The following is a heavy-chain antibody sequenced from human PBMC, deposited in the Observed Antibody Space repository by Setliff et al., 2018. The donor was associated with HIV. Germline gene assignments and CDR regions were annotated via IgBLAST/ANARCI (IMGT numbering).Heavy chain of an antibody. V-gene: IGHV3-23*01. J-gene: IGHJ4*02. CDR2: ISGSGGNT. CDR3: AKDRGSGWTPDY. CDR1: GFTFSSYA. Sequence: LRLSCAASGFTFSSYAMSWVRQAPGKGLEWVSVISGSGGNTYYADSVKGRFTISRDNSKNTLYLQMNSLRAEDTAVYYCAKDRGSGWTPDYWGQGTLVTVSS. D-gene: IGHD6-19*01.